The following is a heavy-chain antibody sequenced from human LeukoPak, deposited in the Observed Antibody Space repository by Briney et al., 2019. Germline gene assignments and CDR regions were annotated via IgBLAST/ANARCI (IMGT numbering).Heavy chain of an antibody. D-gene: IGHD5-24*01. CDR3: VRVKESFAELPHSDY. Sequence: GGSLRLSCAASGFTFSSYGMHWVRQAPGKGLEWVAFIRYDGSNKYYADSVKGRFTISRDNSKNTLYLQMNSLRAEDAAVYYCVRVKESFAELPHSDYWGQGTLVTVSS. CDR1: GFTFSSYG. CDR2: IRYDGSNK. V-gene: IGHV3-30*02. J-gene: IGHJ4*02.